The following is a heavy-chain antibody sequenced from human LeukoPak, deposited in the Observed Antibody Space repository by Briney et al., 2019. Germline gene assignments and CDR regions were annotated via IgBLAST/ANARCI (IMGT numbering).Heavy chain of an antibody. D-gene: IGHD3-10*01. CDR1: GFTFSSYW. CDR3: AKGRDYYGSGSYPYYGMDV. CDR2: INSDGSST. Sequence: GGSLRLSCAASGFTFSSYWMHWVRQAPGKGLVWVSRINSDGSSTSYADSVKGRFIISRDNAKNSVYLQMNSLRAEDTAVYYCAKGRDYYGSGSYPYYGMDVWGQGTTVTVSS. J-gene: IGHJ6*02. V-gene: IGHV3-74*01.